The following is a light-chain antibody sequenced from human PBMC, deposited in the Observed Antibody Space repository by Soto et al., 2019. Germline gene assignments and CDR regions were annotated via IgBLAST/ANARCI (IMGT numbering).Light chain of an antibody. J-gene: IGLJ1*01. Sequence: QSVLTQPASVSGSPGQSITISCTGTSSDFESYNLVSWYQQHPGKAPKVMIYDVSKRPSGVPDRFSGSKSGNTASLTLSGLQVEDEADYYCCSYAGSYTFYVFGTGTKVTVL. CDR3: CSYAGSYTFYV. V-gene: IGLV2-11*01. CDR2: DVS. CDR1: SSDFESYNL.